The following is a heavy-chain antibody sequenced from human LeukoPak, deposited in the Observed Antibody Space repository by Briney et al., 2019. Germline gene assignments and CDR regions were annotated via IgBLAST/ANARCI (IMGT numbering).Heavy chain of an antibody. CDR1: GGSFSGYY. CDR2: INHSGST. CDR3: ARDGSNYAALDY. D-gene: IGHD4-11*01. J-gene: IGHJ4*02. Sequence: PSETLSLTCAVYGGSFSGYYWSWIRQPPGKGLEWIGEINHSGSTNYNPSLKSRVTISVDTSKNQFSLKLSSVTAADTAVYYCARDGSNYAALDYWGQGTLVTVSS. V-gene: IGHV4-34*01.